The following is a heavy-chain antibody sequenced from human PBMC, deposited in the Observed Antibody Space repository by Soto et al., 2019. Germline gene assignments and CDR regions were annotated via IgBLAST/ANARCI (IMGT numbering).Heavy chain of an antibody. J-gene: IGHJ5*02. CDR1: GYTFTGYY. Sequence: ASVKVSCKASGYTFTGYYMHWVRQAPGQGLEWMGWINPNSGGTNYAQKFQGWVTMTRDTSINTAYMELSRLRIDDTAVYYCAKGVPSIAVVGGGGDWFDPWGQGTLVTVSS. D-gene: IGHD6-19*01. CDR2: INPNSGGT. V-gene: IGHV1-2*04. CDR3: AKGVPSIAVVGGGGDWFDP.